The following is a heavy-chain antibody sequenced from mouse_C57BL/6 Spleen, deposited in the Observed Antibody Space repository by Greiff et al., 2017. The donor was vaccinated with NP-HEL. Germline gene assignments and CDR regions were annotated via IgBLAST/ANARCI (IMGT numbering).Heavy chain of an antibody. Sequence: QVQLQQPGAELVKPGASVKLSCKASGYTFTSYWMHWVKQRPGQGLEWIGMIHPNSGSTNYNEKFKSKATLTVDKSSSTAYMQLSRLTSEESAVDYWAREGGGGGWYFDVWGTGTTVTVSS. V-gene: IGHV1-64*01. J-gene: IGHJ1*03. CDR2: IHPNSGST. CDR1: GYTFTSYW. CDR3: AREGGGGGWYFDV. D-gene: IGHD1-1*02.